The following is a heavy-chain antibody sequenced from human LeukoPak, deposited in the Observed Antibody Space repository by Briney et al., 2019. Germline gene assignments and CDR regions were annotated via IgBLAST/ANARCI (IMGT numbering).Heavy chain of an antibody. CDR2: ITKTGASI. J-gene: IGHJ4*02. Sequence: GGSLRLSCAASGFTFSDYEMHWIRQAPGKGLEWVSYITKTGASIYYAPSVRSRFTISSDTAENSLYLQMNSLRAEDSALYYCARGRILRSGSFFDFWGQGTLVAVSS. CDR3: ARGRILRSGSFFDF. V-gene: IGHV3-48*03. D-gene: IGHD1-14*01. CDR1: GFTFSDYE.